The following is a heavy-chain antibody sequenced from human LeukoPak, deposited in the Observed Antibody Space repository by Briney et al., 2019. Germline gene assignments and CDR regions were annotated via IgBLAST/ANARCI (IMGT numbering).Heavy chain of an antibody. D-gene: IGHD3-3*01. J-gene: IGHJ6*03. CDR2: ISYDGSNK. V-gene: IGHV3-30-3*01. CDR3: VRGSLASGVVVYYYYYLDV. CDR1: GFTFSSSA. Sequence: PGGSLRLSCAASGFTFSSSAMSWVRQTPGTGLEWVAVISYDGSNKYYADSVKGRFTISRDNAKNSLYLQMNSLRAEDTAVYYCVRGSLASGVVVYYYYYLDVWGKGTTVTVSS.